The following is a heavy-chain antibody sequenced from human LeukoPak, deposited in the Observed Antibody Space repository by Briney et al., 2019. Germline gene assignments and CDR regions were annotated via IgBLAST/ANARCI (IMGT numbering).Heavy chain of an antibody. CDR2: IYSGGST. CDR3: ARGSLYYYDSSGYFGTDAFDI. D-gene: IGHD3-22*01. Sequence: GGSLRLSCAASGFTVSSNYMSWVRQAPGKGLEWVSVIYSGGSTYYADSVKGRFTISRDNSKNTLYLQMNSLRAEDTAVYYCARGSLYYYDSSGYFGTDAFDIWGQGTMVTVSS. V-gene: IGHV3-53*01. CDR1: GFTVSSNY. J-gene: IGHJ3*02.